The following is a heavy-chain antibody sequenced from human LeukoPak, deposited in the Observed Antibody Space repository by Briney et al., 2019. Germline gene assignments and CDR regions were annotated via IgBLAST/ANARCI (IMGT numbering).Heavy chain of an antibody. CDR3: ARSGSMEGFEY. D-gene: IGHD2-15*01. CDR1: GYTFTGYY. J-gene: IGHJ4*02. CDR2: INPNSGGT. Sequence: ASVKVSCKAAGYTFTGYYMHWVRQAPGQGREWMGRINPNSGGTNYAQKFQGRVTMTTDTSTRTAYMELRSLKSDDTAVYYCARSGSMEGFEYWGQGTLVTVSS. V-gene: IGHV1-2*06.